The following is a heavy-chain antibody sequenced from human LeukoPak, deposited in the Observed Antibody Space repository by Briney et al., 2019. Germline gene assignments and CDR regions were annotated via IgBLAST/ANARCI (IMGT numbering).Heavy chain of an antibody. CDR2: IYYSGST. V-gene: IGHV4-59*08. D-gene: IGHD2-15*01. J-gene: IGHJ4*02. CDR3: ARRGYCSGGSCYSFDY. Sequence: SETLSLTCTVSGGSISGYYWSWVRQPPGKGLEYIGYIYYSGSTNYNPSLESRVTILVDTSKNQFSLRLSSVTAADTALYYCARRGYCSGGSCYSFDYWGQGTLVTVSS. CDR1: GGSISGYY.